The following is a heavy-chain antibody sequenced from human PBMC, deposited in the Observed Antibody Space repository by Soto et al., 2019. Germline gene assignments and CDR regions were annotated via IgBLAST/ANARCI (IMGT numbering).Heavy chain of an antibody. V-gene: IGHV1-69*02. CDR1: GGTFSSYI. CDR2: ISPTVGIP. CDR3: ARHSSSGCYDY. Sequence: SVKVSCKASGGTFSSYIISWVRQAPGQGLEWMGRISPTVGIPNYAQSFQGRVTMTRDTSTSTVYMEVSSLRSEDTAVYYCARHSSSGCYDYCGQGTLVIVSS. D-gene: IGHD6-19*01. J-gene: IGHJ4*02.